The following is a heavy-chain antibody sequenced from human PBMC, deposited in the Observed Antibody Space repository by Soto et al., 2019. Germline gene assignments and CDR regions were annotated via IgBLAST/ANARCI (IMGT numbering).Heavy chain of an antibody. CDR2: IYYSGST. Sequence: QLQLQESGPGLVKPSETLSLTCTVSGGSISSSSYYWDWIRQPPGKGLEWIGSIYYSGSTYYNPSLKSRVTITVDTSQNLFSLMQISVTAAATAVYYCARRNWAGNWYFDLWGRGTLVTVSS. CDR3: ARRNWAGNWYFDL. J-gene: IGHJ2*01. CDR1: GGSISSSSYY. D-gene: IGHD7-27*01. V-gene: IGHV4-39*01.